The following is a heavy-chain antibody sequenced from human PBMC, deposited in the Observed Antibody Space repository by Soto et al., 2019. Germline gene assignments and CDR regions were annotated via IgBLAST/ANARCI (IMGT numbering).Heavy chain of an antibody. D-gene: IGHD3-3*01. J-gene: IGHJ6*02. CDR2: IWYDGSNK. V-gene: IGHV3-33*01. CDR1: GFTFSSYG. Sequence: PGGSLRLSCAASGFTFSSYGMHWVRQGPGKGLEWVAVIWYDGSNKYYADSVKGRFTISRDNSKNTLYLQMNSLRAEDTAVYYCARDPMYYDFWSGYYYYYYYGMDVWGQGTTVTVSS. CDR3: ARDPMYYDFWSGYYYYYYYGMDV.